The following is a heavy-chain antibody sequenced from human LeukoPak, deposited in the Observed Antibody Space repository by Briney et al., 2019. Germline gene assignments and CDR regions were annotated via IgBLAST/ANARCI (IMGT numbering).Heavy chain of an antibody. CDR2: ITISGHTK. CDR3: ARGDPHADF. V-gene: IGHV3-48*03. Sequence: GGSLRLSCAASGFALSTYEMNWVRQAPGKGLEWIADITISGHTKNYADSVKGRFTISRDNTRTSLYLQMNSLRVEDTGVYYCARGDPHADFWGQGTLVTVSS. CDR1: GFALSTYE. J-gene: IGHJ4*02.